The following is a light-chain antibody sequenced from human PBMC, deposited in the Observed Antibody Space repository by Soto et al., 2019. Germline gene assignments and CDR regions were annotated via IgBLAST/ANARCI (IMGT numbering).Light chain of an antibody. J-gene: IGKJ1*01. CDR1: QSIGGW. V-gene: IGKV1-5*03. CDR3: QQYDTYRT. CDR2: KAS. Sequence: DIQMTQSPSTLSASVGDRVTITCRASQSIGGWLAWYQQKPGKAPKLLIYKASNLESGVPSRFSGTESGTEFTLTISSLQPDDFATYYCQQYDTYRTFGQGTKVDIK.